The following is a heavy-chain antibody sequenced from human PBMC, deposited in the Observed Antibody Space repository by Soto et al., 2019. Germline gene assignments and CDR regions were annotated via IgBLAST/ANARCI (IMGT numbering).Heavy chain of an antibody. V-gene: IGHV1-69*01. D-gene: IGHD3-16*01. J-gene: IGHJ4*02. Sequence: QVQLVQSGAEVKKPGSSVRVSCKASGATYSDYAFAWVRQAPGQGLEWMGGIIPKFGASKYAQKFHGRVTITADESTSTAYLELSSLIYEDTAVYFCALRMTSFLDFWGQGTLVTVSS. CDR3: ALRMTSFLDF. CDR1: GATYSDYA. CDR2: IIPKFGAS.